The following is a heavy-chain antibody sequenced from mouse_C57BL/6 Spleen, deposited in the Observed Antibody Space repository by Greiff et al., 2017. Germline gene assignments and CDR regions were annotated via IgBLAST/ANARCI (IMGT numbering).Heavy chain of an antibody. V-gene: IGHV14-2*01. CDR2: IDPEDGET. CDR1: GFNIQDYY. CDR3: ARCWGYSYYAMDY. Sequence: EVQLQQSGAELVKPGASVKLSCTASGFNIQDYYMHWVKQRTEQGLEWIGRIDPEDGETKYAPNFQGKATITADTSSNTAYLQLSSLTSEDTAVYYCARCWGYSYYAMDYWGQGTSVTVSS. D-gene: IGHD2-3*01. J-gene: IGHJ4*01.